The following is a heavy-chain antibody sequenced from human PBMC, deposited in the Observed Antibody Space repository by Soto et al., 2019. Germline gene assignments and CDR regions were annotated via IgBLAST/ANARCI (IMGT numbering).Heavy chain of an antibody. J-gene: IGHJ4*02. CDR3: AKDGIRGIHIDN. V-gene: IGHV3-48*03. CDR1: GFTFRSYE. CDR2: ISADGSGT. Sequence: GGSLRLSCAASGFTFRSYEMHWVRQTPGKGLQWISYISADGSGTYYADSVRGRFTISRDNAKSSLFLQMDSLRDEDTAVYYCAKDGIRGIHIDNWGQGTLVTVSS.